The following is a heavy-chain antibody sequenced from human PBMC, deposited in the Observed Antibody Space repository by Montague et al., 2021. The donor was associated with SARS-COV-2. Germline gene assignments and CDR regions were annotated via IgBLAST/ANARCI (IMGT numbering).Heavy chain of an antibody. CDR3: ARDLDY. V-gene: IGHV4-59*13. CDR1: GGSISSYY. Sequence: SETLSLTCTVSGGSISSYYWSWIRQPPGKGLEWIGYMYYSGSTNYNPSPKSRVTLSVDTSKNQFSLKLSSVTAADTAVYYCARDLDYWGQGTLVTVSS. CDR2: MYYSGST. J-gene: IGHJ4*02.